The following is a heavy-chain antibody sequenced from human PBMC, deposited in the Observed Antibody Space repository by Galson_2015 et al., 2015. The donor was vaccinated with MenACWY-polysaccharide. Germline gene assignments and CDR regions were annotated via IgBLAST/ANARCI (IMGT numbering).Heavy chain of an antibody. CDR1: GDSITSGGYF. CDR3: ARGGRAVSNRNWFDP. V-gene: IGHV4-31*03. CDR2: ISYDGGT. Sequence: TLSLTCTVSGDSITSGGYFWSWIRQHPGKGLEWIASISYDGGTYYNPSLKGRVTISVDTPKNQFSLKLNSVTAADTAVYYCARGGRAVSNRNWFDPWGQGTLVTVSS. D-gene: IGHD3-16*01. J-gene: IGHJ5*02.